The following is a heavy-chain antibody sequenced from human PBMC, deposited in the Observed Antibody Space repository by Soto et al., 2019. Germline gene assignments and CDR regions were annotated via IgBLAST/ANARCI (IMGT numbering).Heavy chain of an antibody. D-gene: IGHD6-13*01. V-gene: IGHV4-38-2*01. Sequence: SETLSLTCAVSGYSISSGYYWGWIRQPPGKGLEWIGSIYHSGSTYYNPSLKSRVTISVDTSKNQFSLKLSSVTAADTAVYYWARQDSSPPDAFDIWGQGTMVTVSS. CDR2: IYHSGST. CDR1: GYSISSGYY. J-gene: IGHJ3*02. CDR3: ARQDSSPPDAFDI.